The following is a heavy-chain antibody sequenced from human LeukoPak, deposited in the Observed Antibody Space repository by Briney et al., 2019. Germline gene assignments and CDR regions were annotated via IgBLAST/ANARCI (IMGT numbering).Heavy chain of an antibody. Sequence: PSETLSLTCTVSGGSISSSSYYWGWIRQPPGKGLEWIGSIYYSGSTYYNPSLKSRVTISVDTSKNQFSLKLSSVTAADTAVYYCARELLPRGIAAAGVDYWGQGTLVTVSS. V-gene: IGHV4-39*07. J-gene: IGHJ4*02. D-gene: IGHD6-13*01. CDR2: IYYSGST. CDR3: ARELLPRGIAAAGVDY. CDR1: GGSISSSSYY.